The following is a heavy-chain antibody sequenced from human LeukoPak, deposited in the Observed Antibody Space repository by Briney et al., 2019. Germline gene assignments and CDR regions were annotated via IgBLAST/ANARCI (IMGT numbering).Heavy chain of an antibody. V-gene: IGHV3-7*03. CDR1: GFTLSSYW. Sequence: GGSLRLSCAVSGFTLSSYWMSWFRPAPGNGLEWGANINRDGSQQFSVDSVKGRFTISRDNENNSLSLQMSSLRVEDTAVYYCARDWFDGDYDRFDYWGQGTRVTVSS. CDR2: INRDGSQQ. J-gene: IGHJ4*02. CDR3: ARDWFDGDYDRFDY. D-gene: IGHD4-17*01.